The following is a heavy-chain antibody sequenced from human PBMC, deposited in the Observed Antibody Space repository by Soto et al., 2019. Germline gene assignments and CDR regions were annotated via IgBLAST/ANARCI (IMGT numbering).Heavy chain of an antibody. J-gene: IGHJ4*02. CDR1: CGSISDFY. Sequence: SETLSLTCTVSCGSISDFYWSWIRQPPGKGLEWIGYIYYSGSTNYNPSLKSRVTISVDTSKNQFSLNLRSMSPADTAVYYCARVGGLAARTFDYWGPGTLVTVSS. D-gene: IGHD6-6*01. V-gene: IGHV4-59*01. CDR3: ARVGGLAARTFDY. CDR2: IYYSGST.